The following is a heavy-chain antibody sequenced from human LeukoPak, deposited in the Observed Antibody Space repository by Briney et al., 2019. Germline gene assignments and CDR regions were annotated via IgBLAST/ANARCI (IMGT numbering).Heavy chain of an antibody. CDR2: VYSSGNT. CDR1: GGSISSYY. J-gene: IGHJ4*02. Sequence: SETLSLTCTVSGGSISSYYWSWIRQPPGKGLEWIGRVYSSGNTNYNPSLKSRVTMSVDSSKNQFSLKLSSVTAADTAVYYCAREGAGTWVGFDYWGQGTLVTVSS. CDR3: AREGAGTWVGFDY. D-gene: IGHD6-13*01. V-gene: IGHV4-4*07.